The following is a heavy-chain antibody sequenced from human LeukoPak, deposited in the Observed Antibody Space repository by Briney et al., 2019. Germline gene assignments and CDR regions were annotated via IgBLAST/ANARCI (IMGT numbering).Heavy chain of an antibody. Sequence: GASVKVSCKASGYTFRQYSISWVRQAPGKGFEWMGWVSPSHTTRVYAQDFQGRVTMTADTNTNTVSMELRSLRLDDTAVYFCARDYILPLETDNGDGFAIWGQGTVVTVSS. CDR1: GYTFRQYS. V-gene: IGHV1-18*01. D-gene: IGHD3-3*02. CDR2: VSPSHTTR. J-gene: IGHJ3*02. CDR3: ARDYILPLETDNGDGFAI.